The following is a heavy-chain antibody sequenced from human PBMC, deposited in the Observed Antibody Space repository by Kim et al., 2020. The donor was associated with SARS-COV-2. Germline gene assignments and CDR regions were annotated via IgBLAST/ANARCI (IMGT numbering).Heavy chain of an antibody. CDR1: GFTFSSYS. CDR2: ISYDGSNK. Sequence: GGSLRLSCAASGFTFSSYSMHWVRQAPGKGLEWVAVISYDGSNKYYADSVKGRFTISRDNSKNTLYLQMNSLRAEDTAVYYCARSRDVWGSYRHWGQGTLVTVSS. CDR3: ARSRDVWGSYRH. J-gene: IGHJ4*02. D-gene: IGHD3-16*02. V-gene: IGHV3-30-3*01.